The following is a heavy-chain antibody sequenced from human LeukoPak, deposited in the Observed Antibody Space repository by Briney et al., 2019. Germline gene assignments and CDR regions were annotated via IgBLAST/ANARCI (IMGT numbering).Heavy chain of an antibody. CDR3: ARQTGSGLFTLP. CDR2: IYYTGNT. Sequence: SETLSLTCTVSGVSISSSNSYWGWIRQPPGKGLEWIGSIYYTGNTYYNASLKSRVTISIDTSKNQISLRPTSVTVTDTAMYYCARQTGSGLFTLPGGQGTLVTVSS. V-gene: IGHV4-39*01. D-gene: IGHD3/OR15-3a*01. CDR1: GVSISSSNSY. J-gene: IGHJ4*02.